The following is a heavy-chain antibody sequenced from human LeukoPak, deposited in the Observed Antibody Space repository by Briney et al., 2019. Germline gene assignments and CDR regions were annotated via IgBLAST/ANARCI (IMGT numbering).Heavy chain of an antibody. J-gene: IGHJ4*02. V-gene: IGHV4-4*07. CDR1: AGLISSYY. Sequence: SETLSLTCTVSAGLISSYYWSWIRQPAGKGLEWIGRIYTSGSTNYNPSLKSRVTMSLDKSKIQFSLKLNSVTAADTAVYYCARDITGTPADFDYWGQGTLVTVSS. D-gene: IGHD1-7*01. CDR3: ARDITGTPADFDY. CDR2: IYTSGST.